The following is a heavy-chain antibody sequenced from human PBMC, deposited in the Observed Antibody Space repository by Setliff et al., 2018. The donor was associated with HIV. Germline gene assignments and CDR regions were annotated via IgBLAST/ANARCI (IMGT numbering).Heavy chain of an antibody. CDR2: IYYNGVT. CDR1: GGSVTRHY. Sequence: SETLSLTCTVSGGSVTRHYWTWIRQPPGKGLEWIGYIYYNGVTTYNPSLKSRVTISVDTSKNQFSLKLSSVTAADTAVYYCVRDISVVRGRDYWGQGALVTVSS. J-gene: IGHJ4*02. D-gene: IGHD3-10*01. CDR3: VRDISVVRGRDY. V-gene: IGHV4-59*02.